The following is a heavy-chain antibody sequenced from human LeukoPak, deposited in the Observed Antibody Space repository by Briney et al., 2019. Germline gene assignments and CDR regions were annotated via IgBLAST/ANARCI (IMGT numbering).Heavy chain of an antibody. V-gene: IGHV3-23*01. D-gene: IGHD3-10*01. Sequence: GGSLRLSCGASGFTFSSYGMSWVRQAPGKGLEWVSAISGSGGSTYYADSVKGRFTISRDNSKNTLYLQMNSLRAEDTAVYYCAKGGDYYGSGSYDGFDYWGQGTLVTVSS. CDR3: AKGGDYYGSGSYDGFDY. CDR1: GFTFSSYG. CDR2: ISGSGGST. J-gene: IGHJ4*02.